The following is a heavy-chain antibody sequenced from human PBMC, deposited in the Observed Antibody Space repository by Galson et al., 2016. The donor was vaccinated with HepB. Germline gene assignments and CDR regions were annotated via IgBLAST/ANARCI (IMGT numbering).Heavy chain of an antibody. CDR2: ISNSGGRT. CDR3: VKQIYTMEQWLVPEFDY. V-gene: IGHV3-23*01. D-gene: IGHD6-19*01. J-gene: IGHJ4*02. Sequence: SLRLSCAASGFTFRSYAMTWVRQAPGKGLEWVSEISNSGGRTYYADSVKGRFTISRDNSKNTLYLQMNSLRAEDTAVYYCVKQIYTMEQWLVPEFDYWGQGTLVTVSS. CDR1: GFTFRSYA.